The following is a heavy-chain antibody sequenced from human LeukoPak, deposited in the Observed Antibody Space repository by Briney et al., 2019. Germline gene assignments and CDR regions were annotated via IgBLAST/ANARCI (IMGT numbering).Heavy chain of an antibody. Sequence: GGSLRLSCTASGLTFRNYWMSWVRQAPGKGLEWVANIKPDGGVQNYVDSVKGRFTITRDNAANSLFLQMNSLRDEDTAVYYCATSFPYCSVDSCALGGQGTLVTVSS. CDR1: GLTFRNYW. V-gene: IGHV3-7*01. J-gene: IGHJ4*02. CDR2: IKPDGGVQ. CDR3: ATSFPYCSVDSCAL. D-gene: IGHD2-15*01.